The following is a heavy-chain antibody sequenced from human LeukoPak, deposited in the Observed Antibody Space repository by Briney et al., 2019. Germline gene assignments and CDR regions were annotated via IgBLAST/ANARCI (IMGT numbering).Heavy chain of an antibody. CDR2: MNPNSGNT. V-gene: IGHV1-8*01. CDR3: ARGLIWFGETNAFDI. J-gene: IGHJ3*02. CDR1: GYTFTSYD. Sequence: ASVKVSCKASGYTFTSYDINWVRQATGEGLEWMGWMNPNSGNTGYAQKFQGRVTMTRNTSISTAYMELSSLRSEDTAVYYCARGLIWFGETNAFDIWGQGTTVTVSS. D-gene: IGHD3-10*01.